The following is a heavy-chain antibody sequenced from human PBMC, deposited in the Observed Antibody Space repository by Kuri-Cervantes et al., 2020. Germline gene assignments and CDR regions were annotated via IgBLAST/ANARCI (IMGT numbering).Heavy chain of an antibody. Sequence: ASVKVSCKASGYTFTSYYMHWVRQAPGQGLEWMGIINPSGGSTSYAQKFQGRVTMARDTSTSTVYMELSSLRSEDTAVYYCARNFGVVISDYYYYYMDVWGKGTTVTVSS. J-gene: IGHJ6*03. D-gene: IGHD3-3*01. CDR2: INPSGGST. CDR3: ARNFGVVISDYYYYYMDV. CDR1: GYTFTSYY. V-gene: IGHV1-46*01.